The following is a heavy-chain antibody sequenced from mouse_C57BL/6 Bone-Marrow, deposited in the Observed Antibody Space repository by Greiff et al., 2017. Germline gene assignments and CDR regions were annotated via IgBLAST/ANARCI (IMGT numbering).Heavy chain of an antibody. CDR1: GYAFSSYW. CDR2: LYPGDGDT. J-gene: IGHJ2*01. V-gene: IGHV1-80*01. Sequence: VKVVESGAELVKPGASVKISCKASGYAFSSYWMNWVKQRPGKGLEWIGQLYPGDGDTNYNGKFKGKATLTADKSSSTAYMQLSSLTSEDSAVYFCARSRGSYYFDYWGQGTTLTVSS. CDR3: ARSRGSYYFDY.